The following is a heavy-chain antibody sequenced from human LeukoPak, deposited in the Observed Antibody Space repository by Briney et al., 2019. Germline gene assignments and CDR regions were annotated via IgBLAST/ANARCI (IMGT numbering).Heavy chain of an antibody. V-gene: IGHV3-7*03. D-gene: IGHD4-17*01. CDR1: GFTFSSYW. CDR3: AREPYGDYFDP. CDR2: IKQDGSEK. Sequence: PGGSLRLSCAASGFTFSSYWMSWVRQAPGKGLEWVANIKQDGSEKYYVDSVKGPFTISRDNAKNSLYLQMNSLRAEDTAVYYCAREPYGDYFDPWGQGTLVTVSS. J-gene: IGHJ4*02.